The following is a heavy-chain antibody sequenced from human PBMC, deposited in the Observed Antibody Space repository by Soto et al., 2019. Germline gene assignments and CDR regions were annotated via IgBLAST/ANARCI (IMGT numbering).Heavy chain of an antibody. Sequence: ASVKVSCKVSGYTLTELSMHWVRQAPGKGLEWMGGFDPEDGETIYAQKFQGRVTMTEDTSTDTAYMELSSLRSEDTAVYYCAAPRYFDWLLAAPFDYWGQGTLVTVSS. J-gene: IGHJ4*02. D-gene: IGHD3-9*01. CDR2: FDPEDGET. CDR3: AAPRYFDWLLAAPFDY. V-gene: IGHV1-24*01. CDR1: GYTLTELS.